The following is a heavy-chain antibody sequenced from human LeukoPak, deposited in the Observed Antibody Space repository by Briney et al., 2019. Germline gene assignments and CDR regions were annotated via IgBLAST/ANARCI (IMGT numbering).Heavy chain of an antibody. CDR2: MNPNSGNT. Sequence: ASVKVSCKASGYTFTSYDINWVRQATGQGLEWMGWMNPNSGNTNYAQKLQGRVTMTTDTSTSTAYMELRSLRSDDTAVYYCARSETPYGLSRAYPDYWGQGTLVTVSS. J-gene: IGHJ4*02. CDR3: ARSETPYGLSRAYPDY. V-gene: IGHV1-18*01. D-gene: IGHD3-10*01. CDR1: GYTFTSYD.